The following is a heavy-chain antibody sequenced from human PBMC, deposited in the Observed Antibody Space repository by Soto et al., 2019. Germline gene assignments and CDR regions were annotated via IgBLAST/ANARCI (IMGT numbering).Heavy chain of an antibody. CDR1: GGTFSSYA. J-gene: IGHJ6*02. V-gene: IGHV1-69*13. CDR2: IIPIFGTA. CDR3: ARDRVVVVPAYYYYYGMDV. D-gene: IGHD2-2*01. Sequence: SVKVSCKASGGTFSSYAISWVRQAPGQGLEWMGGIIPIFGTANYAQKFQGRVTITADESTSTAYMELSSLRSEDTAVYYCARDRVVVVPAYYYYYGMDVWGQGTTVTVSS.